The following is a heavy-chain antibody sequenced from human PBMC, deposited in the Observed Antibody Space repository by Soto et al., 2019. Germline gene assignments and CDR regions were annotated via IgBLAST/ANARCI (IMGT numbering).Heavy chain of an antibody. J-gene: IGHJ3*02. CDR1: GGSISDSTW. V-gene: IGHV4-4*02. D-gene: IGHD2-8*02. CDR2: IYHRGTT. CDR3: VREEGHCTGVRCLGPFDI. Sequence: QVQLQESGPGLVKPSGTLSLTCAVSGGSISDSTWWSWVRQPPGKGLEWIGEIYHRGTTNYNPSLKSRVSISVDKSKNQLSLNLSSVTAADTAVYYCVREEGHCTGVRCLGPFDILGQWTMVTVSS.